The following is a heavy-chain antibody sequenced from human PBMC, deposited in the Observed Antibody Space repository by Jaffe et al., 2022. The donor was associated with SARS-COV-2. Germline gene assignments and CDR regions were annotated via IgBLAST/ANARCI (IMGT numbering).Heavy chain of an antibody. CDR2: IKSKTDGGTT. Sequence: EVQLVESGGGLVKPGGSLRLSCAASGFTFSNAWMSWVRQAPGKGLEWVGRIKSKTDGGTTDYAAPVKGRFTISRDDSKNTLYLQMNSLKTEDTAVYYCTTSPPTTVTTRGIWIPWGQGTLVTVSS. J-gene: IGHJ5*02. V-gene: IGHV3-15*01. CDR3: TTSPPTTVTTRGIWIP. CDR1: GFTFSNAW. D-gene: IGHD4-17*01.